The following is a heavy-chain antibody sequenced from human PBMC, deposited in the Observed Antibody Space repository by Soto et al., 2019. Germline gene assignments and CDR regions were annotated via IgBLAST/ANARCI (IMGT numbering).Heavy chain of an antibody. V-gene: IGHV4-59*08. CDR2: IYYSGST. J-gene: IGHJ4*02. Sequence: SETLSLTCTVSGGSISSYYSSWIRQPLGKGLEWIGYIYYSGSTNYNPSLKSRVTISVDTSKNQFSLKLSSVTAADTAVYYCARLIPYYDFWSGYYPPYYFDYWGQGTLVTVSS. D-gene: IGHD3-3*01. CDR1: GGSISSYY. CDR3: ARLIPYYDFWSGYYPPYYFDY.